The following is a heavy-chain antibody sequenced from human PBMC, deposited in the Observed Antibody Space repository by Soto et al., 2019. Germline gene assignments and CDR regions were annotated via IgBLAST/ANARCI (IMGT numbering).Heavy chain of an antibody. CDR3: APPTVTPEYYFDY. CDR1: GYTFTSYA. J-gene: IGHJ4*02. D-gene: IGHD4-17*01. V-gene: IGHV1-3*01. CDR2: INAGNGNT. Sequence: QFQLVQSGAEVKKPGASVKVSCKASGYTFTSYAMHWVRQAPGQRLEWMGWINAGNGNTKYSQKFQGRVTITRDTSASTAYMELSSLRSEDKAVYYCAPPTVTPEYYFDYWGQGTLVTVSS.